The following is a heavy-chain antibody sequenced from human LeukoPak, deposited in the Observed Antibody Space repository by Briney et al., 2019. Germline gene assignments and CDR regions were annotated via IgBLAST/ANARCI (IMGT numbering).Heavy chain of an antibody. CDR2: INAVNGNR. V-gene: IGHV1-3*01. CDR1: GYTFTSYA. D-gene: IGHD6-19*01. J-gene: IGHJ4*02. CDR3: ARVSDDSGWNFDY. Sequence: GASAEVSCKASGYTFTSYAIHWVRQAPGQGLEWMGWINAVNGNRRYSQKFQDRVTITRDTSATTAYMELNSLTSEDTAVYYCARVSDDSGWNFDYWGQGTLVTVSS.